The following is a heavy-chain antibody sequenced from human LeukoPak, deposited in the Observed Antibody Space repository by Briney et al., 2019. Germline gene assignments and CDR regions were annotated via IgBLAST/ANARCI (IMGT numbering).Heavy chain of an antibody. CDR2: IIPIFGTA. J-gene: IGHJ5*02. D-gene: IGHD5-18*01. V-gene: IGHV1-69*13. CDR3: ARKDTAGFDP. Sequence: SVKVSYKASGGTFSSYAISWVRQAPGQGLEWMGGIIPIFGTANYAQKFQGRVTITADESTSTAYMELSSLRSEDTAVYYCARKDTAGFDPWGQGTLVTVSS. CDR1: GGTFSSYA.